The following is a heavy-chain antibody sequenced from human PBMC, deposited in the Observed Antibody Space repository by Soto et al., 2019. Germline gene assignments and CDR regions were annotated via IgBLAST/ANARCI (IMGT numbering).Heavy chain of an antibody. CDR1: GFTFSSYG. CDR3: AKDIGSSSWYWSATRDC. D-gene: IGHD6-13*01. J-gene: IGHJ4*02. V-gene: IGHV3-30*18. Sequence: QVQLVESGGGVVQPGRSLRLSCAASGFTFSSYGMHWVRQAPGKGLEWVAVVSYDGSNKYYADSVKGRFTISRDNSKSTLYLQMNSLRAEDTAVYYCAKDIGSSSWYWSATRDCWGQGTLVNVSS. CDR2: VSYDGSNK.